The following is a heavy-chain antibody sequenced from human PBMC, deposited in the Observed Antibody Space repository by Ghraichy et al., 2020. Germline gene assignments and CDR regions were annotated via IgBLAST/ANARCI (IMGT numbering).Heavy chain of an antibody. CDR3: ATAPYEPCIGRNCYTVGFDY. CDR2: IYNDGTT. Sequence: GGSLRLSCAASGFSVSSNYMSWVRQAPGKGLECVSVIYNDGTTYYADSVKGRFTISRDNSKNTLYLQMNSLTAEDTAVYYCATAPYEPCIGRNCYTVGFDYWGQGTLVTVSS. D-gene: IGHD2-15*01. CDR1: GFSVSSNY. V-gene: IGHV3-53*01. J-gene: IGHJ4*02.